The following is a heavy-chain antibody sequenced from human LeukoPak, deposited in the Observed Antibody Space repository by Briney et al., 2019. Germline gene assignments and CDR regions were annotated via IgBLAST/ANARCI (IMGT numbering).Heavy chain of an antibody. CDR2: IKEDGSEK. CDR3: ARARLAVSGNYFEN. Sequence: GGSLRLSCAASGFTLSTYWMSWVRQAPGKGLEWVANIKEDGSEKYYVDSVKGRFTISRDNAKNSLYLQMNSLRVGDTAVHHCARARLAVSGNYFENWGQGTLVTVSS. V-gene: IGHV3-7*04. J-gene: IGHJ4*02. D-gene: IGHD6-19*01. CDR1: GFTLSTYW.